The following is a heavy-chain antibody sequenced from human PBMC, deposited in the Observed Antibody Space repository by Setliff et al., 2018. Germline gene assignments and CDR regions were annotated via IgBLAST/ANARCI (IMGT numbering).Heavy chain of an antibody. CDR1: GYTFTNYA. CDR3: ARGRPTANPYYYYYMDV. D-gene: IGHD4-4*01. CDR2: INVGNGDT. Sequence: ASVKVSCKASGYTFTNYAIHWVRQAPGQRLEWMGWINVGNGDTKYSQDFQGRVTITRDTSASTAYMDLSSLRSDDMAVYYCARGRPTANPYYYYYMDVWGKGTTVTVSS. V-gene: IGHV1-3*03. J-gene: IGHJ6*03.